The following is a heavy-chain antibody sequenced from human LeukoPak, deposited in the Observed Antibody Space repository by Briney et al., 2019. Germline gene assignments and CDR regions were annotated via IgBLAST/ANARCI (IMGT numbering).Heavy chain of an antibody. J-gene: IGHJ3*02. D-gene: IGHD2-15*01. V-gene: IGHV4-59*08. Sequence: SETLSLTCTVSGGSISSYYWSWIRQPPGKGLEWIGYIYYSGSTNYNPSLKSRVTISVDTSKNQFSLKLSSVTAADTAVYYCARLYCSGGSCYPDDAFDIWGQGTMVTVSS. CDR1: GGSISSYY. CDR3: ARLYCSGGSCYPDDAFDI. CDR2: IYYSGST.